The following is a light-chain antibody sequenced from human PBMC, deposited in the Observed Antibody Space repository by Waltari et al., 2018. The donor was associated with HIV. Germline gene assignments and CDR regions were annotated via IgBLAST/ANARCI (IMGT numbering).Light chain of an antibody. CDR3: QQRAISPGT. J-gene: IGKJ5*01. CDR1: QSIATY. V-gene: IGKV3-11*01. CDR2: HAS. Sequence: IVLTQSPATLSLSPGERATLSCRASQSIATYLAWYQHKPGQPPRLLMSHASTRATGIQARFSGSGSGTDFTLTISSLEPEDFAIYYCQQRAISPGTFGHGTRLDIK.